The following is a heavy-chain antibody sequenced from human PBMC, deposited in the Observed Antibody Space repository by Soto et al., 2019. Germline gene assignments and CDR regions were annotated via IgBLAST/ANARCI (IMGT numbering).Heavy chain of an antibody. CDR2: IDPSDSYT. CDR3: ASSGYYDSSGPVDAFDS. D-gene: IGHD3-22*01. J-gene: IGHJ3*02. V-gene: IGHV5-10-1*01. CDR1: GYSFTSYW. Sequence: PGESLKISCKGSGYSFTSYWISWVRQMPGKGLEWMGRIDPSDSYTNYSPSFQGHVTISADKSISTAYLQWSSLKASDTAMYYCASSGYYDSSGPVDAFDSWGQGTMVTVSS.